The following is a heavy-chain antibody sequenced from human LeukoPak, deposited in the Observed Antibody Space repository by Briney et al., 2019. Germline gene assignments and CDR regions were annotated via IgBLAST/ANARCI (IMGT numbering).Heavy chain of an antibody. Sequence: SETLSLTCTVSGDSITNGSYYWSWIRQPAGKGLEWIGLLYIRGSTNYSPSLKSRVTISADRSKNQLSLSLRSVTAADTGVYFCARAATGNYHFDSWGQGTLVTVSS. J-gene: IGHJ4*02. CDR2: LYIRGST. V-gene: IGHV4-61*02. CDR3: ARAATGNYHFDS. CDR1: GDSITNGSYY. D-gene: IGHD1-7*01.